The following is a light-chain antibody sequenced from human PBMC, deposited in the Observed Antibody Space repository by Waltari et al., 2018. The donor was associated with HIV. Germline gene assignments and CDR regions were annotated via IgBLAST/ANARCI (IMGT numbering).Light chain of an antibody. V-gene: IGLV1-40*01. CDR1: RSNNGAGYF. CDR2: RAI. J-gene: IGLJ2*01. Sequence: QSALTQPPSVSGAPGQRVTISCTGNRSNNGAGYFVNWYQHLPATAPKLLVYRAITRPSGVPDLFSGSKAGTCASLVITGLQAEDEADYYCQSYDSSLRASVFGGGTKLTVL. CDR3: QSYDSSLRASV.